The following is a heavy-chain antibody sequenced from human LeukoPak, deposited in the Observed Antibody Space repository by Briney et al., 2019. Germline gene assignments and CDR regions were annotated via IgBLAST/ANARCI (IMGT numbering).Heavy chain of an antibody. J-gene: IGHJ4*02. CDR3: ARVIAAAGTDY. CDR2: IYYSWNT. CDR1: GGSVSSGGYY. D-gene: IGHD6-13*01. V-gene: IGHV4-31*03. Sequence: KPSETLSLTCTVSGGSVSSGGYYWSWIRQHPGKGLEWIGYIYYSWNTYYNPSLKSRVTISVDTPKNQFSLKLSSVTAADTSVYYCARVIAAAGTDYWGEGTRVTVSS.